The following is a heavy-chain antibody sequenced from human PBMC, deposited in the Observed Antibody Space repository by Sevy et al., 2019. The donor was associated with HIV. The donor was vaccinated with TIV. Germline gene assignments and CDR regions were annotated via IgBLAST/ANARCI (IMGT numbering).Heavy chain of an antibody. CDR1: GFTFNFYG. Sequence: GGSLRLSCAASGFTFNFYGMHWVHQAPGKGLEWVAVIGYDGNNKYYADSVKGRFTISRDNSKNTLFLQMDSLRAEDTAVYYCARDPRMYGDYLLAYFDYWGQGALVTVSS. J-gene: IGHJ4*02. CDR3: ARDPRMYGDYLLAYFDY. CDR2: IGYDGNNK. D-gene: IGHD2-8*01. V-gene: IGHV3-33*08.